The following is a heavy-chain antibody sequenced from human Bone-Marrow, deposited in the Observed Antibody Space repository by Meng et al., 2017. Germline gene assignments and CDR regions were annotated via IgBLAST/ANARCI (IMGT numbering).Heavy chain of an antibody. CDR3: ARTNYDIVTGYYMNLYYGMDV. CDR1: GFTFSSYA. J-gene: IGHJ6*02. V-gene: IGHV3-30*01. D-gene: IGHD3-9*01. CDR2: ISYDGSNK. Sequence: GESLKISCAASGFTFSSYAMHWVRQAPGKGLEWVAVISYDGSNKYYADSVKGRFTISRDNSKNTLYLQMNSLRAEDTAVYYCARTNYDIVTGYYMNLYYGMDVWGQGTMVTVSS.